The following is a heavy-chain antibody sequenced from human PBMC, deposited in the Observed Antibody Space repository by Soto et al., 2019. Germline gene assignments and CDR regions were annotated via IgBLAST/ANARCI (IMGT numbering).Heavy chain of an antibody. V-gene: IGHV3-23*01. Sequence: GGSLRLSCAASGFTFSSYAMSWVRQAPGKGLEWVSAISGSGGSTYYADSVKGRFTISRDNSKNTLYLQMNSLRAEDTAVYYCAKDRSGYSGWADAFDIWGQGTMVTVSS. D-gene: IGHD6-13*01. CDR3: AKDRSGYSGWADAFDI. J-gene: IGHJ3*02. CDR2: ISGSGGST. CDR1: GFTFSSYA.